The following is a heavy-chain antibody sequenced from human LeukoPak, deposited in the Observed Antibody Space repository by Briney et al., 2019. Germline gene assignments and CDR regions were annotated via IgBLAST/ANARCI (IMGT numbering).Heavy chain of an antibody. CDR2: IYTSGST. CDR3: AREGGVRTMVRGVDNWFDP. CDR1: GGSISSGSYY. V-gene: IGHV4-61*02. D-gene: IGHD3-10*01. Sequence: SQTLSLTCTVSGGSISSGSYYWSWIRQPAGKGLEWIGRIYTSGSTNYNPSLESRVTISVDTSKNQFSLKLSSVTAADTAVYYCAREGGVRTMVRGVDNWFDPWGQGTLVTVSS. J-gene: IGHJ5*02.